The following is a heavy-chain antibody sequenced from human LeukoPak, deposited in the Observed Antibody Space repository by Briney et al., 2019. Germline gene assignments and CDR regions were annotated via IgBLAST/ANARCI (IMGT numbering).Heavy chain of an antibody. CDR1: GFTFSSYA. D-gene: IGHD6-13*01. Sequence: GRSLRLSCAASGFTFSSYAMHWVRQAPGKGLEWVAVISYDGSNRYYADSVKGRFTISRDNSKNTLYLQMNSLRAEDTAVYYCARGIAAAGIGNDYWGQGTLVTVSS. CDR2: ISYDGSNR. CDR3: ARGIAAAGIGNDY. V-gene: IGHV3-30-3*01. J-gene: IGHJ4*02.